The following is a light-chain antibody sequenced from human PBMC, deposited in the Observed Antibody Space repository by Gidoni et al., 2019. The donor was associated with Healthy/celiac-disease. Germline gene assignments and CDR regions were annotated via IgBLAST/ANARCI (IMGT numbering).Light chain of an antibody. CDR3: QQSYSTPWT. J-gene: IGKJ1*01. CDR1: QSISSY. Sequence: NQITRSPSSLSASVGDRVTITCPASQSISSYLNWYQQKPGKAPKLLIYAASSLQSGVPSRFSGSGSGTDFTLTISSLQPEDFANYYCQQSYSTPWTFGQGTKVEIK. V-gene: IGKV1-39*01. CDR2: AAS.